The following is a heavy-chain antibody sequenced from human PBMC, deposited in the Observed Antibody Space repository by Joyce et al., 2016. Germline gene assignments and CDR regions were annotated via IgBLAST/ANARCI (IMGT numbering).Heavy chain of an antibody. CDR3: AGGGGSSWTFDY. CDR1: GGSISSGGHP. D-gene: IGHD6-13*01. J-gene: IGHJ4*02. CDR2: GYQFGST. Sequence: QLQLQESGSGLVKPSQTLALTCTVSGGSISSGGHPWSWIRQTPGEGLEWIGNGYQFGSTDYNPSLKSRVNISIDKTKNQFYLMLTSGTAADTAVYVCAGGGGSSWTFDYWGQGILVTVSS. V-gene: IGHV4-30-2*01.